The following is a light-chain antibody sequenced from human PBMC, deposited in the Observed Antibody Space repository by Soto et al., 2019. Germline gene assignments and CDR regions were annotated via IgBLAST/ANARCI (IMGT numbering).Light chain of an antibody. CDR2: KIS. CDR3: MQATKYPPYT. J-gene: IGKJ2*01. V-gene: IGKV2-24*01. Sequence: DIVLTQTPLSPPLTLEQPPSISCRSIQSLLHRVGEPYLGWLQQRPGQPPRLLIYKISNRFSGVPDRFSGSGAGTDFTLKISRVEAEDVGIYYCMQATKYPPYTFGQGTKLEIK. CDR1: QSLLHRVGEPY.